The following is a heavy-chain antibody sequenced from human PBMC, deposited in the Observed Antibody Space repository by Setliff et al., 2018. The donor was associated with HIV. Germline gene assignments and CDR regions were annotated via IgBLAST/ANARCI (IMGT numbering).Heavy chain of an antibody. V-gene: IGHV3-21*01. J-gene: IGHJ6*03. CDR3: YHMDL. CDR1: GFTFSNYG. CDR2: ISSGSNI. D-gene: IGHD1-1*01. Sequence: GGSLRLSCAASGFTFSNYGMNWVRQAPGKGLEWVSTISSGSNIYYADSVKGRFTISRDNAEDTGVYYCARDNWTGWGRGRYYHMDLWGKGTTVTVSS.